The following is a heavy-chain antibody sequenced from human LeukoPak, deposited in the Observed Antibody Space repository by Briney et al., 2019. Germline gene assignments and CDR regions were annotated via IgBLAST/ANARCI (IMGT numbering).Heavy chain of an antibody. CDR1: GFTFSSYW. J-gene: IGHJ3*02. Sequence: GVSLRLSCAASGFTFSSYWMSWVRQAPGKGLEWGANIKQDGSEKYYVDSVKGRFTLSRDNAKHSLYLQMNSLRAEDTAVYYCARSITTTFGGVIVKAFDIWGQGTMVTVSS. V-gene: IGHV3-7*01. D-gene: IGHD3-16*02. CDR3: ARSITTTFGGVIVKAFDI. CDR2: IKQDGSEK.